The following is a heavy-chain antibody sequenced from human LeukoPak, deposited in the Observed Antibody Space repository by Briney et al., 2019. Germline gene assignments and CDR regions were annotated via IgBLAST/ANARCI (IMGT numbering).Heavy chain of an antibody. V-gene: IGHV3-23*01. D-gene: IGHD3-22*01. J-gene: IGHJ4*02. CDR2: ISGSGGST. CDR3: AKAVGGLYYYDSSAKPFDY. CDR1: GFTFSTYG. Sequence: GGSLRLSCAASGFTFSTYGMSWVRQAPGKGLEWVSAISGSGGSTYYADSVKGRFTISRDNSKNTPYLQMNSLRAEDTAVYYCAKAVGGLYYYDSSAKPFDYWGQGTLVTVSS.